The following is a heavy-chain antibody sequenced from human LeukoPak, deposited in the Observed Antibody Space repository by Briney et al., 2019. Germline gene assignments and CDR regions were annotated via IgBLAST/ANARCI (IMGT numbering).Heavy chain of an antibody. V-gene: IGHV4-4*07. J-gene: IGHJ4*02. CDR2: IYSSGSA. Sequence: SETLSLTCTVSGGSISGYYWSWIRQPAGKGLEWIGHIYSSGSANHNPSLNSRVSMSVDTSKNQFSLKLSSATAADTAVYYCARERSCSTTSCYFFDFWGQGTLVTVSS. CDR3: ARERSCSTTSCYFFDF. D-gene: IGHD2-2*01. CDR1: GGSISGYY.